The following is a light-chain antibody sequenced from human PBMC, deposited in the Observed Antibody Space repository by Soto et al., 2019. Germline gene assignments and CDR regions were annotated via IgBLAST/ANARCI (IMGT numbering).Light chain of an antibody. CDR3: QQFGTSPT. Sequence: EIVLTQSPDTLSLSPGERATLSCRASQSVSSSYLAWYQKKLGQAPRLLIYGASSRATGIQDRFSGSGSGTDFTLTISRLEPEDFAVYYCQQFGTSPTFGQGTKLEIK. J-gene: IGKJ2*01. CDR2: GAS. CDR1: QSVSSSY. V-gene: IGKV3-20*01.